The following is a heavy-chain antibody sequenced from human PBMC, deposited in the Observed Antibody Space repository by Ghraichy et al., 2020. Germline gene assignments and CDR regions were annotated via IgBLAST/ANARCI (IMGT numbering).Heavy chain of an antibody. CDR2: INHSGST. Sequence: SETLSLTCAVYGGSFSGYYWSWIRQPPGKGLEWIGEINHSGSTNYNPSLKSRVTISVDTSKNQFSLKLSSVTAADTAVYYCARRSDYIDYWGQGTLVPVSS. D-gene: IGHD3-3*01. V-gene: IGHV4-34*01. J-gene: IGHJ4*02. CDR1: GGSFSGYY. CDR3: ARRSDYIDY.